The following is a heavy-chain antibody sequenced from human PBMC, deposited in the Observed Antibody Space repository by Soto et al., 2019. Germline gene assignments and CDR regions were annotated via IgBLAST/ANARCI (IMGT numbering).Heavy chain of an antibody. CDR2: INAGNGNT. J-gene: IGHJ4*02. V-gene: IGHV1-3*01. CDR1: GYTFTSYA. Sequence: QVQLVQSGAEVKKPGASVKVSCKASGYTFTSYAMHWVRQAPGQRLEWMGWINAGNGNTKYSQKFQGRVTITRDTSESTAYMELSSLRSEDTAVYYCARDFSWFGELIASDYWGKGTLVTVSS. CDR3: ARDFSWFGELIASDY. D-gene: IGHD3-10*01.